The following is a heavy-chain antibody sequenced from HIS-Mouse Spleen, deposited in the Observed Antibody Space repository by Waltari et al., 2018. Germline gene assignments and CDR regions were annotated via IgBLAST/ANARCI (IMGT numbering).Heavy chain of an antibody. CDR1: GCSIRSSSSY. Sequence: QLQLQESGPGLVKPSETLSLTCTFSGCSIRSSSSYWGWIRQPPGKGLEWIGSIYYSGSTYYNPSLKSRVTISVDTSKNQFSLKLSSVTAADTAVYYCAREIPYSSSWYDWYFDLWGRGTLVTVSS. D-gene: IGHD6-13*01. J-gene: IGHJ2*01. CDR3: AREIPYSSSWYDWYFDL. CDR2: IYYSGST. V-gene: IGHV4-39*07.